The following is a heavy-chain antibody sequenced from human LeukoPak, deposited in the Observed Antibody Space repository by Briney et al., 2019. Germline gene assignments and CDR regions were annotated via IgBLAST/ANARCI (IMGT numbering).Heavy chain of an antibody. D-gene: IGHD2-2*01. CDR3: ARGPLTDHLPAPDAFDF. Sequence: GASVKVSCKASGYTFTSYGISWVRQAPGQGLEWMGWISAYNGNTRYAQKIRGRVTMTTDASTSTAYMEMMSLRSDDTAVYYCARGPLTDHLPAPDAFDFWGQGTVVTVSS. CDR2: ISAYNGNT. V-gene: IGHV1-18*01. J-gene: IGHJ3*01. CDR1: GYTFTSYG.